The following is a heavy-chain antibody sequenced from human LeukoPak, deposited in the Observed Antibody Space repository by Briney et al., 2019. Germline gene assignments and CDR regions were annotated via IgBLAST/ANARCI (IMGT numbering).Heavy chain of an antibody. J-gene: IGHJ4*02. Sequence: ASVKVSCKASGYTFTSYGISWVRQPPGQGLEWMGWISVYNGNTNYAQKLQGRVTMTTDTSTSTAYMELRSLRSDDTAVYYCARAELGYCSSTSCYTTPTFDYWGQGTLVTVSS. CDR3: ARAELGYCSSTSCYTTPTFDY. D-gene: IGHD2-2*02. V-gene: IGHV1-18*01. CDR2: ISVYNGNT. CDR1: GYTFTSYG.